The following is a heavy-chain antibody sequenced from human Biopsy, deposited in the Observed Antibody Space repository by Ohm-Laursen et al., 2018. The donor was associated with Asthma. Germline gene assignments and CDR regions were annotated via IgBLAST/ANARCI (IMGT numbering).Heavy chain of an antibody. J-gene: IGHJ6*02. V-gene: IGHV1-18*01. Sequence: VSSVKVSCKTSGYTFNSAGITWVRQAPGQGLEWVGWISVYNGNTKVAQKLQDRVNMITDTSTSTAYMELRSLRSDDTAVYFCARAVDYSHYYGIDVWGQGTTVTVS. CDR1: GYTFNSAG. D-gene: IGHD3-10*01. CDR2: ISVYNGNT. CDR3: ARAVDYSHYYGIDV.